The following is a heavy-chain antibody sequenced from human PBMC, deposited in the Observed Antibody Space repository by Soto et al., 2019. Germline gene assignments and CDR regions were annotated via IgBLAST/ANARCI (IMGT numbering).Heavy chain of an antibody. D-gene: IGHD3-9*01. Sequence: SETLSLTCTVSGGSISSYYWSWIRHPPGKGLEWIGYIYYSGSTNYNPSLKSRVTISVDTSKNQFSLKLSSVTAAGTAVYYCARESNILTGYYMTPSYYFDYWGQGTLVTVSS. V-gene: IGHV4-59*01. CDR1: GGSISSYY. J-gene: IGHJ4*02. CDR3: ARESNILTGYYMTPSYYFDY. CDR2: IYYSGST.